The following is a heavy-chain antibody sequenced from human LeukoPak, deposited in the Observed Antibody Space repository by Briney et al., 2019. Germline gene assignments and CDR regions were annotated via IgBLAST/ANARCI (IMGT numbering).Heavy chain of an antibody. CDR1: GFTFSSYA. CDR2: ISGSGGST. D-gene: IGHD3-16*02. J-gene: IGHJ4*02. CDR3: AKILPSRAFGGVIAGFDY. V-gene: IGHV3-23*01. Sequence: GGSLRLSCAASGFTFSSYAMSWVRQAPGKGLEWVSAISGSGGSTYYADSVKGRFTISRDNSKNTLYLQMNSLRAEDTAVYYCAKILPSRAFGGVIAGFDYWGQGTLVTVSS.